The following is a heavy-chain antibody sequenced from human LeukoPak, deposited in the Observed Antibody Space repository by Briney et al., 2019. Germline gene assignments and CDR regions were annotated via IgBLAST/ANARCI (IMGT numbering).Heavy chain of an antibody. D-gene: IGHD5-12*01. CDR3: ARGGYSGYGIDY. CDR1: GYKITSHW. V-gene: IGHV5-51*01. Sequence: HGESLKISCQASGYKITSHWIAWVRPMPGKSPEWMGIIYPGDSDTRYSPSFQGQVVISVDKSSNVAYLQWTTLKASDTAMYYCARGGYSGYGIDYWGQGTLVTVSS. J-gene: IGHJ4*02. CDR2: IYPGDSDT.